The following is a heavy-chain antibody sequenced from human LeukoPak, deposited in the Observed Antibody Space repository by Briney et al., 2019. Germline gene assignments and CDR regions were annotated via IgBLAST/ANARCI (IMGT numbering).Heavy chain of an antibody. CDR2: ISSIGSTI. V-gene: IGHV3-48*03. CDR3: AKAGSSWFGESNWFDP. CDR1: GFTFSSYE. Sequence: GGTMRLSCAASGFTFSSYEMNWARPAPGKGLEWVSYISSIGSTIYYADSVKGRFSISRDNSKNTLYLQMNSLRAEDTAVYYCAKAGSSWFGESNWFDPWGQGTLVTVSS. J-gene: IGHJ5*02. D-gene: IGHD3-10*01.